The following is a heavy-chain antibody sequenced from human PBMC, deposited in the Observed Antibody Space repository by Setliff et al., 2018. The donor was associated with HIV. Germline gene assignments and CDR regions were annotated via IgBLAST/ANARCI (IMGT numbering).Heavy chain of an antibody. J-gene: IGHJ4*02. Sequence: PGGSLRLSCAASGFTFSDYYMSWIRQAPGKGLEWVSYISNSGSTIYYADSVKGRFSISRYNAKNSLYLQMNSLRAEDTAVYFCARDPRGAVAGFDYWGQGTLVTVS. D-gene: IGHD6-19*01. V-gene: IGHV3-11*04. CDR1: GFTFSDYY. CDR3: ARDPRGAVAGFDY. CDR2: ISNSGSTI.